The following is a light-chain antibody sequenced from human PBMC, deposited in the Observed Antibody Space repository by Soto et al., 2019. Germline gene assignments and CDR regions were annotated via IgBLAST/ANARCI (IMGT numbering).Light chain of an antibody. J-gene: IGKJ5*01. CDR2: GTS. CDR1: QSVSSNY. V-gene: IGKV3-20*01. CDR3: QQSGNT. Sequence: IVLTQSPGTLSLSPGERATLSCRASQSVSSNYLAWYQQRPGQAPRLLIYGTSSRATGIPDRFSGSGSGTVFTLTISRLEPEDFAVYYCQQSGNTFGQGTRLEIK.